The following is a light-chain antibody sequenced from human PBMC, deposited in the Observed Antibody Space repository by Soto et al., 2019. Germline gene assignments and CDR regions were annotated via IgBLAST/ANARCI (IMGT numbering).Light chain of an antibody. Sequence: DIVMTQSPSTLSASPGDGVTLSCRASQSIGYTLAWYQHKPGQTPRLLIYDPFTRATGVPARFSGSRSGPEFTLTISSLQSEDFAIYYCKPYNSWSLTFGGGTNVESK. V-gene: IGKV3-15*01. CDR3: KPYNSWSLT. CDR1: QSIGYT. CDR2: DPF. J-gene: IGKJ4*01.